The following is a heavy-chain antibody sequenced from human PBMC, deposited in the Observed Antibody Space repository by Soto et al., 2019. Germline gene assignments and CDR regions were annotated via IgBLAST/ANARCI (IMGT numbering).Heavy chain of an antibody. J-gene: IGHJ3*02. CDR3: ASLLVVVITTGHAFDI. V-gene: IGHV4-39*01. CDR1: GGSISSSSYY. CDR2: IYYSGST. Sequence: QLQLQESGPGLVKPSETLSLTCTVSGGSISSSSYYWGWIRQPPGKGLEWIGSIYYSGSTYYNPSLKSRVTISVDTSKNQFSLKLSSVTAADTAVYYCASLLVVVITTGHAFDIWGQGTMVTVSS. D-gene: IGHD3-22*01.